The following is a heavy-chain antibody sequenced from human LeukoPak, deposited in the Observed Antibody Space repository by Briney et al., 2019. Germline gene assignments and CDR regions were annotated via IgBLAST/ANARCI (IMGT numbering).Heavy chain of an antibody. J-gene: IGHJ3*01. CDR3: AKESNSFDL. V-gene: IGHV3-30*18. CDR1: GFSFSSHA. CDR2: IAHDGSYK. Sequence: GSSLRLSCAASGFSFSSHAMRWVRQAPGKGLEWVALIAHDGSYKYYEDSVKGRFTISRDNSKNTLHLQMNSLRAEDTAVYYCAKESNSFDLWGQGIMVTVSS. D-gene: IGHD2/OR15-2a*01.